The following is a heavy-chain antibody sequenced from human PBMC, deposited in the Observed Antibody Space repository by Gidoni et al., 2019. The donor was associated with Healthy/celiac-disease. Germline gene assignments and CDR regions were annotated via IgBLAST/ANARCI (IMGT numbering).Heavy chain of an antibody. CDR3: ARGGSDFWSGYYFDY. Sequence: QVQLQESGPGLVKPSQTLSLTCPVSGGSIRHGGYYWRWIRQHPGKGLEWIGYIYDSGSTYYNPSLKSRVTISVDTSKNQFSLKLSSVSAADTAVYYCARGGSDFWSGYYFDYWGQGTLVTVSS. V-gene: IGHV4-31*03. J-gene: IGHJ4*02. CDR1: GGSIRHGGYY. D-gene: IGHD3-3*01. CDR2: IYDSGST.